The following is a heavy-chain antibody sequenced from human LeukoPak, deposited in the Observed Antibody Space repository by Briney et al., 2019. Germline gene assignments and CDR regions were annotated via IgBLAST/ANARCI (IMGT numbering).Heavy chain of an antibody. D-gene: IGHD4-11*01. CDR1: GFIFRSYA. V-gene: IGHV3-23*01. Sequence: PGGSLRLSCAVSGFIFRSYAMSWVRQVPGKGLEWVSGISGSAGSTFYADSVKGRFTISRDNSKNTLYLQLNSLRAEDTAIYYCAKDKEPTTVTTPYFDSWGQGALVTVSS. CDR3: AKDKEPTTVTTPYFDS. J-gene: IGHJ4*02. CDR2: ISGSAGST.